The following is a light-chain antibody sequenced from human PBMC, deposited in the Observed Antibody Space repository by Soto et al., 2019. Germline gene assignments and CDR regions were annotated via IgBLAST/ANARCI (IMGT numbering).Light chain of an antibody. Sequence: IQMPQSPSTLSASVGARVTVTCRASQSVGPSLAWYQQKPGKVPTHLIYRASILETGVPSRFSGSGSGTDFTPTIVSLQPDVSASDECNHYHCFRISFDPGTNVQIK. J-gene: IGKJ3*01. V-gene: IGKV1-5*01. CDR2: RAS. CDR1: QSVGPS. CDR3: NHYHCFRIS.